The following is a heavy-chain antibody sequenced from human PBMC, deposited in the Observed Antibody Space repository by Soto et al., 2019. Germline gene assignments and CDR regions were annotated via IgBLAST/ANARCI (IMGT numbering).Heavy chain of an antibody. D-gene: IGHD1-26*01. Sequence: SETLSLTCTVSGGSISSGGYYWSWIRQHPGKGLEWIGYIYYSGSTYYNPSLKSRVTISVDTSKNQFSLKLSSVTAADTAVYYCARDLGGGSYFYGMDVWGQGTTVTVSS. CDR1: GGSISSGGYY. J-gene: IGHJ6*02. V-gene: IGHV4-31*03. CDR3: ARDLGGGSYFYGMDV. CDR2: IYYSGST.